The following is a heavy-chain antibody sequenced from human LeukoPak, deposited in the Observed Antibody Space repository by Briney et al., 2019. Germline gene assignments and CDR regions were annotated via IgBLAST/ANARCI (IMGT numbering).Heavy chain of an antibody. J-gene: IGHJ4*02. Sequence: GGSLRLSCAATGLTFSSYEMNWVRQAPGKGLEWVSYISSSGSTIYYADSVKGRFTISRDNAKNSLYLQMSSLRAEDTAVYYCARYRYYYDSSGRSLDSWGQGTLVTVSS. D-gene: IGHD3-22*01. CDR3: ARYRYYYDSSGRSLDS. CDR1: GLTFSSYE. V-gene: IGHV3-48*03. CDR2: ISSSGSTI.